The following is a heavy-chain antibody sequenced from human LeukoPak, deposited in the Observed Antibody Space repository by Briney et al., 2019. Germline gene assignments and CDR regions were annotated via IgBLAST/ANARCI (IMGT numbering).Heavy chain of an antibody. Sequence: TSETLSLTCTVSGGSISDYYWSWIRQPPGKGLEWIGYIYYSGSTNYNPSLKSRVTISVDTSKNQFSLNLSSVTAADTAVYFCVRDYGTTVKKGGFDSWGQGTLVTVSS. J-gene: IGHJ4*02. CDR1: GGSISDYY. CDR2: IYYSGST. V-gene: IGHV4-59*01. CDR3: VRDYGTTVKKGGFDS. D-gene: IGHD4-11*01.